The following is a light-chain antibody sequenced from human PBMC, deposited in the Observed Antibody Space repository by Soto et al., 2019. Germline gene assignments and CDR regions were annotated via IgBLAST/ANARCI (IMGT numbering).Light chain of an antibody. Sequence: EIVFTHFPVTLSLSPVERVTLSCRASQNIHNHMSWFLQKPGQTPRLLIYDAIIRAADVPARFSGSWSGTEFTLTINSLQSEDFAVYYCQQYDAWPLTFGGGTKVDI. CDR1: QNIHNH. J-gene: IGKJ4*01. CDR2: DAI. V-gene: IGKV3-15*01. CDR3: QQYDAWPLT.